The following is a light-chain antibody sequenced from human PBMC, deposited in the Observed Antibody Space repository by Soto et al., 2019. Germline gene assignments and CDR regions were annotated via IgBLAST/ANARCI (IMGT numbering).Light chain of an antibody. V-gene: IGKV1-39*01. CDR2: AAS. CDR3: QQSYRRPYT. CDR1: QTISNY. J-gene: IGKJ2*01. Sequence: DIQMTQSPSSLSAFVGDRVTITCRASQTISNYLNWYQQKPGKGPKLLIYAASSLQSGVPSRFSDSGSGTDFTLIISSLPPEDFATYFCQQSYRRPYTFGQGTKLEI.